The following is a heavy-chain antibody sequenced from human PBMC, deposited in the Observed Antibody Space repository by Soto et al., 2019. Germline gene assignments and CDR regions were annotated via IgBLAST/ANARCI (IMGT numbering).Heavy chain of an antibody. CDR2: ISSNGGST. J-gene: IGHJ4*02. CDR3: ARLNPIAAAFDY. Sequence: EVQLVESGGGLVQPGGSLRLSGAASGLTFSYYAMHWVRQAQGKGLEYVSAISSNGGSTYYANSVKGRFTISRDNSKNTLYLQMGSLRAEDMAVYYCARLNPIAAAFDYWGQGTLVTVSS. V-gene: IGHV3-64*01. D-gene: IGHD6-13*01. CDR1: GLTFSYYA.